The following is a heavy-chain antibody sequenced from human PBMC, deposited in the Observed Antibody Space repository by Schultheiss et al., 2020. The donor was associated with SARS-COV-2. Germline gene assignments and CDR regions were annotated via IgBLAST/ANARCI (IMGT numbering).Heavy chain of an antibody. Sequence: GGSLRLSCAASGFTFSNAWMNWVRQAPGKGLEWVSYISSSSSNIYYADSVKGRFTISRDNAKNSLHLQMNSLRDEDTAVYYCARIRPHYYFDYWGQGTLVTVSS. CDR3: ARIRPHYYFDY. V-gene: IGHV3-48*02. CDR1: GFTFSNAW. D-gene: IGHD4-17*01. CDR2: ISSSSSNI. J-gene: IGHJ4*02.